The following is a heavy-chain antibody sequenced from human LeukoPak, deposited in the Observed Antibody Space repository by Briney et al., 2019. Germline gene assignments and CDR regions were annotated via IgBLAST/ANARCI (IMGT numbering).Heavy chain of an antibody. J-gene: IGHJ4*02. V-gene: IGHV5-51*01. D-gene: IGHD2-21*02. Sequence: GESLKISCKASGYTFTDYWIGWVRQMPGKGLEWMAIIYPGDSDTRYSPSFQGQVTISADTSISIAYLQWNSLKASDTAIYYCVKRADYYFDYWGQGTLVTVSS. CDR1: GYTFTDYW. CDR2: IYPGDSDT. CDR3: VKRADYYFDY.